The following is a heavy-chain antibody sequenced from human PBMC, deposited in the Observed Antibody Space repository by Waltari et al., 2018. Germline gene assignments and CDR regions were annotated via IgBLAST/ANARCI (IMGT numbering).Heavy chain of an antibody. Sequence: VQLVQSGAEVMKPGASLKICCKGAGYTFTTYWIDWVRQMPGKGLEWMGVAYPGYSDTRYSPSFQGQLTISADKSISTAYLQWSSLKASDTAIYYCARPYSSGWYGSAFDIWGQGTMVTVSS. J-gene: IGHJ3*02. CDR2: AYPGYSDT. V-gene: IGHV5-51*01. CDR1: GYTFTTYW. D-gene: IGHD6-19*01. CDR3: ARPYSSGWYGSAFDI.